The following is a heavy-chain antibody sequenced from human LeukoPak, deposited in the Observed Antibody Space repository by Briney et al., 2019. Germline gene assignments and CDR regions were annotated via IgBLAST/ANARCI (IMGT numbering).Heavy chain of an antibody. CDR2: IYYTGST. CDR3: ARDQNRRVAPVPS. Sequence: SETLSLTCTASGCSIRSSSYYWGWIRQPPGKGLEWIGCIYYTGSTYYNPSLQSRVTISVDTSKNQFSLKLSSVTAADAAEYYCARDQNRRVAPVPSWGQGTLVTVSS. CDR1: GCSIRSSSYY. V-gene: IGHV4-39*07. J-gene: IGHJ5*02. D-gene: IGHD5-12*01.